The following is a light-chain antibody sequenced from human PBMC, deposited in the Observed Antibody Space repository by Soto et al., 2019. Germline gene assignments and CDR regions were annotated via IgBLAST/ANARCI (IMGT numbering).Light chain of an antibody. J-gene: IGKJ3*01. CDR2: AAS. CDR3: QQLQRTPFT. Sequence: DIQMTQSPSSLSASVGDRVTITCRASQSINWYLNWYQQKPGKAPNLLIYAASSLQSGVPSRFSGSGSGTDFTLTISSLQSEDFATYHCQQLQRTPFTFGPGTTVDV. V-gene: IGKV1-39*01. CDR1: QSINWY.